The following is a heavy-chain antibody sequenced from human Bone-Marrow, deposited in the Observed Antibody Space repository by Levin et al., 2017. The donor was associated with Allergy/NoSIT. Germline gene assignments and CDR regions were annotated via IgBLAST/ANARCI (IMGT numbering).Heavy chain of an antibody. CDR3: AKFKYNYYDDSGYLYIDS. CDR1: GFTFSAYA. CDR2: LSGTGGST. D-gene: IGHD3-22*01. V-gene: IGHV3-23*01. J-gene: IGHJ4*01. Sequence: GGSLRLSCAASGFTFSAYAMSWVRQAPGKGLEWVSALSGTGGSTYYADSVKGRFTISRDNSKNTLYLQMNSLRDEDTAIYHCAKFKYNYYDDSGYLYIDSWGQGTLVTVSS.